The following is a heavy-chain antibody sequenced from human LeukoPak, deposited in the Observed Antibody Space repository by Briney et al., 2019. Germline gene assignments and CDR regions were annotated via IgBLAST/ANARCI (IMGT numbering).Heavy chain of an antibody. CDR3: ARGITMVRGVITPFDY. Sequence: PSETLSLTCAVYGGSFGGYYWSWIRQPPGKGLEWIGEINHSGSTNYNPSLKSRVTISVDTSKNQFSLKLSSVTAADTAVYYCARGITMVRGVITPFDYWGQGTLVTVSS. CDR1: GGSFGGYY. CDR2: INHSGST. J-gene: IGHJ4*02. D-gene: IGHD3-10*01. V-gene: IGHV4-34*01.